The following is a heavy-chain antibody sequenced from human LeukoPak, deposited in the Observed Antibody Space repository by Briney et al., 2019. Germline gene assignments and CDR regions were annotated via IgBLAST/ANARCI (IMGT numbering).Heavy chain of an antibody. J-gene: IGHJ4*02. CDR1: GFTFSSYS. Sequence: GGSLRLSCAASGFTFSSYSMNWVRQAPGEGLEWVSSISSSSSYIYYADSVKGRFTISRDNAKNSLYLQMNSLRAEDTAVYYCARGAVVLYYLDYWGQGTLVTVSS. D-gene: IGHD3-22*01. V-gene: IGHV3-21*01. CDR2: ISSSSSYI. CDR3: ARGAVVLYYLDY.